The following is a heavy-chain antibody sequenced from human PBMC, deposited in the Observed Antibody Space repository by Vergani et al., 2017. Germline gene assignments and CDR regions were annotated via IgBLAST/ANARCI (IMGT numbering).Heavy chain of an antibody. CDR3: ARDHEDNIRVHYYGMDV. V-gene: IGHV3-21*01. CDR2: ISSSSSYI. Sequence: VQLVESGGGVVQPGRSLRLSCAASGFTFSSYGMHWVRQAPGKGLEWVSSISSSSSYIYYADSVKGRFTISRDNAKNSLYLQMNSLRAEDTAVYYCARDHEDNIRVHYYGMDVWGQGTTVTVSS. D-gene: IGHD2/OR15-2a*01. CDR1: GFTFSSYG. J-gene: IGHJ6*02.